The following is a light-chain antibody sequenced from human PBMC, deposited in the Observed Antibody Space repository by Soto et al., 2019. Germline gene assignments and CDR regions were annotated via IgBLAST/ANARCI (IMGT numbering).Light chain of an antibody. V-gene: IGKV1-5*01. CDR3: QQCHRYLT. CDR2: GAS. Sequence: DIQMTQSPSTLSAAVGDRVTSTCRASESMCNCLAWYQQKPGKAPKLLISGASSLQSGVPSRFSGSASGTEFTLTISSLQPDDIATYYCQQCHRYLTFGQGTKVDI. J-gene: IGKJ1*01. CDR1: ESMCNC.